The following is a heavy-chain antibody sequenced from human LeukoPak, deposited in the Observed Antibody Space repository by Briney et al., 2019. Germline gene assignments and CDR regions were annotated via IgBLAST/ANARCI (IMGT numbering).Heavy chain of an antibody. V-gene: IGHV3-11*05. CDR3: ARVPPYYYGSGSYCDY. CDR1: GFTFSDYY. Sequence: PGGSLRLSCAASGFTFSDYYMSWIRQAPGKGLGWVSYISSSSSYTNYADSVKGRFTISRDNAKNSLYLQMNSLRAEDTAVYYCARVPPYYYGSGSYCDYWGQGTLVTVSS. D-gene: IGHD3-10*01. J-gene: IGHJ4*02. CDR2: ISSSSSYT.